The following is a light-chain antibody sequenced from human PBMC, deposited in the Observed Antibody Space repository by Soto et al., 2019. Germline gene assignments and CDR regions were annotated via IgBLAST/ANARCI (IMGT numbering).Light chain of an antibody. CDR2: GNN. CDR3: AAWDDSLSGHVV. CDR1: SANIGAAYN. V-gene: IGLV1-40*01. J-gene: IGLJ2*01. Sequence: QSVLTQPPSVSGAPGQRVTISCTGSSANIGAAYNVDWYQQLPGTAPKLLIYGNNNRPSGVPARFSGSKSGTSASLAISGLRSEDEADYYCAAWDDSLSGHVVFGGGTKVTVL.